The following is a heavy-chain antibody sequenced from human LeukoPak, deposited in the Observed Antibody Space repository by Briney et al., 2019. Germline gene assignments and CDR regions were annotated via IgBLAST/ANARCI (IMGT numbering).Heavy chain of an antibody. CDR3: ARVVRGLYNLGD. J-gene: IGHJ4*02. CDR1: GFAFSSYT. CDR2: ISYTSDLM. Sequence: GGSLRLSCAASGFAFSSYTMNCVRQAPGKGLEWVSYISYTSDLMSYVDSVRGRFTVSRDNAKNSLFLQMNSLRDEDTAVYYCARVVRGLYNLGDWGQGTLVTVSS. V-gene: IGHV3-48*02. D-gene: IGHD3-10*01.